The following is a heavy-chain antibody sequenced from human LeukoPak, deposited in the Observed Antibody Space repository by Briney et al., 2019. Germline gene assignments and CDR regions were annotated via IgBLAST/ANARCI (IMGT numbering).Heavy chain of an antibody. CDR2: INWNGGST. D-gene: IGHD3-16*01. CDR3: AKDRSLTWPNHNDY. CDR1: GFTFDDYG. V-gene: IGHV3-20*04. J-gene: IGHJ4*02. Sequence: GGSLRLSCAASGFTFDDYGLSWVRQAPGKGLEWVSTINWNGGSTGYADSVKGRFTISRDNAKNSLYLQMHSLRAEDTAVYYCAKDRSLTWPNHNDYWGQGTLVTVSS.